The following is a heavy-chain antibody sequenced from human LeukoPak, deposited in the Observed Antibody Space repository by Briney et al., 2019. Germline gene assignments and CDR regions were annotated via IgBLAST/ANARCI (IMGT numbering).Heavy chain of an antibody. CDR1: GFTFSNYG. CDR2: ISRSSSSI. D-gene: IGHD3-10*01. V-gene: IGHV3-21*06. J-gene: IGHJ5*02. Sequence: GGSLRLSCAASGFTFSNYGMNWVRQAPGKGLEWVSSISRSSSSIYYADSLKGRFTISRDNAKNSVFLQMNSLRAEDTAVYYCARDSELLWLGDSHKGKWFDPWGQGTLVTVSS. CDR3: ARDSELLWLGDSHKGKWFDP.